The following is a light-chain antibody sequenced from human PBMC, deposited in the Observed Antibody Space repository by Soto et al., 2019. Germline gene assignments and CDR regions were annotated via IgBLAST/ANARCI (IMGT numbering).Light chain of an antibody. J-gene: IGKJ1*01. CDR1: QSISSY. CDR3: QQSYSTRWT. Sequence: DIPMTQSPFSLSASVGDRVTITCRASQSISSYLNWYQQKPGKAPKVLIYAASSLQSGVPSRFSGTGSGTDFTLTISSLQPEDFATYYCQQSYSTRWTFGQGTKVEMK. CDR2: AAS. V-gene: IGKV1-39*01.